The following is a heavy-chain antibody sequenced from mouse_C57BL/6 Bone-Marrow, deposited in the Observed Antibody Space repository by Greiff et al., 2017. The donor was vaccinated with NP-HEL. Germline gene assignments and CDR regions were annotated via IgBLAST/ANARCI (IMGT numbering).Heavy chain of an antibody. V-gene: IGHV7-1*01. CDR3: ARDAISSFWYFDV. Sequence: EVNVVESGGGLVQSGRSLRLSCATSGFTFSDFYMEWVRQAPGKGLEWIAASRNKANDYTTEYSASVKGRFIVSRDTSHSILYLQMIALRAEDTAIYYCARDAISSFWYFDVWGTGTTVTVSS. CDR1: GFTFSDFY. CDR2: SRNKANDYTT. J-gene: IGHJ1*03.